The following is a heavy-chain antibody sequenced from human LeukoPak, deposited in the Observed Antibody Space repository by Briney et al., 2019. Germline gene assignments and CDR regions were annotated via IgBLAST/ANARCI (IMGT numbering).Heavy chain of an antibody. CDR1: GFTFSSYS. V-gene: IGHV3-21*01. CDR2: ISSSSSYI. CDR3: ARDWGYDYPYNWFDP. Sequence: PGGSLRLSCAASGFTFSSYSMNWVRQAPGKGLEWVSSISSSSSYIYYADSVKGRFTISRDNAKNSLYLQMNSLRAEDTAVYYCARDWGYDYPYNWFDPWGQGTLVTVSS. J-gene: IGHJ5*02. D-gene: IGHD5-12*01.